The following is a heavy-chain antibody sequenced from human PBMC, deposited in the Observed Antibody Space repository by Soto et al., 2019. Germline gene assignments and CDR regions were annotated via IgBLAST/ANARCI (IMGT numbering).Heavy chain of an antibody. V-gene: IGHV3-23*01. CDR3: AKGPVGLVPGDFDY. CDR1: GFTFSIYA. Sequence: GGSLRLSCAASGFTFSIYAMSWVRQAPGKGLEWVSGISGSGDSTYYADSVKGRFTISRDTSKNTLYLQMNSLRADDTAVYYCAKGPVGLVPGDFDYWGHGTLVTVSS. J-gene: IGHJ4*01. CDR2: ISGSGDST. D-gene: IGHD6-19*01.